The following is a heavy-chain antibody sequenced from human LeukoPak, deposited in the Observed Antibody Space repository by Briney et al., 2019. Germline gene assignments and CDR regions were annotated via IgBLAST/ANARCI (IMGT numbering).Heavy chain of an antibody. CDR1: GVSFDDYY. Sequence: SETLSLACAVSGVSFDDYYWSWVRQTPGKGLEWIGEINHSGYTNDNPSLKSRVTLSIDTSRKQFSLNLRSVTVADAGTYYCTRMTTGHDYWGQGTLVTVSS. V-gene: IGHV4-34*01. CDR2: INHSGYT. J-gene: IGHJ4*02. CDR3: TRMTTGHDY. D-gene: IGHD4-17*01.